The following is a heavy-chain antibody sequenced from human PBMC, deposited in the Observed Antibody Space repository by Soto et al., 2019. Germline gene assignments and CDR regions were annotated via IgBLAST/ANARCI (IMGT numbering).Heavy chain of an antibody. J-gene: IGHJ4*02. CDR2: IYYSGST. CDR1: GGSINSGDYY. V-gene: IGHV4-30-4*01. Sequence: SETLSLTCIVSGGSINSGDYYWTWIRQSPGKGLEWIGYIYYSGSTYYNPSLKSRSTISIDTSKYQFFLDVDSVTAADTAVYYCARLYTGYEAFDYWGQGTLVTVSS. CDR3: ARLYTGYEAFDY. D-gene: IGHD5-12*01.